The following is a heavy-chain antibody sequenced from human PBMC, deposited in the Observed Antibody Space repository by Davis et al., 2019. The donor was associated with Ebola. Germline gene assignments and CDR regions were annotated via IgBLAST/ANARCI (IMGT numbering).Heavy chain of an antibody. D-gene: IGHD1-26*01. V-gene: IGHV3-23*01. Sequence: GESLKISCAASGFTFSSYWMTWVRQAPGKGLEWVSAISGSGGSTYYADSVKGRFTISRDNSQNTLSLQMTSLRGEDTAVYYCASSPYTGNDSPYYFDSWGQGTLVTVSS. CDR2: ISGSGGST. CDR3: ASSPYTGNDSPYYFDS. CDR1: GFTFSSYW. J-gene: IGHJ4*02.